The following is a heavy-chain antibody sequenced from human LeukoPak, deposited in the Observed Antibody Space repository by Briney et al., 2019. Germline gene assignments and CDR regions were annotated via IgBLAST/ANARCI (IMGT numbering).Heavy chain of an antibody. V-gene: IGHV4-34*01. Sequence: SETLSLTCAVYGGSFSGYYWSWIRQPPGKGLEWIGEINHSGSTNYNPSLKSRVTISVDTSKNQFSLKLSSVTAADTAVYYCARRTGPFDIWGQGTMVTVSS. J-gene: IGHJ3*02. CDR1: GGSFSGYY. D-gene: IGHD1-14*01. CDR3: ARRTGPFDI. CDR2: INHSGST.